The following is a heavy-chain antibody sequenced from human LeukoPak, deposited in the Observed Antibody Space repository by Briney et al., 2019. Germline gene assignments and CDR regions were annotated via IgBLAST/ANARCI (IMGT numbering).Heavy chain of an antibody. V-gene: IGHV4-34*01. D-gene: IGHD2-2*01. CDR3: ARHGYYCSSTSCMGEGFDY. J-gene: IGHJ4*02. Sequence: SETLSLTCAVYGGSFSGYYWSWIRQPPGKGLEWIGEINHSGSTNYNPSLKSRVTISVDTSKNQFSLKLSSVTAADTAVYYCARHGYYCSSTSCMGEGFDYWGQGTLVTVSS. CDR1: GGSFSGYY. CDR2: INHSGST.